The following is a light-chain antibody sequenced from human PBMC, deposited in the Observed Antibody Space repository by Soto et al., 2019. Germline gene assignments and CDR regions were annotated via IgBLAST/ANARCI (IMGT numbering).Light chain of an antibody. V-gene: IGLV2-14*03. J-gene: IGLJ1*01. Sequence: CVLTQPASVSGSPGQSITISCTGTSSDVGGYNYVSWYQHHPGKAPKLIIYDVTNRPSGVSNPFSGSKSGNTASLTISGLQPEDEADYYCSSYTTSNTRQIVFGTVTKVTVL. CDR1: SSDVGGYNY. CDR2: DVT. CDR3: SSYTTSNTRQIV.